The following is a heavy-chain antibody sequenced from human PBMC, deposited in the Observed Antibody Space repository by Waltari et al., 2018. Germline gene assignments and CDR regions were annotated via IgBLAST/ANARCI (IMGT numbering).Heavy chain of an antibody. CDR1: GGSISSSNW. D-gene: IGHD6-19*01. CDR2: IYQSGST. V-gene: IGHV4-4*02. Sequence: QVQLQESGPGLVKPSGTLSLTCAVSGGSISSSNWWSWVRQPPGKGLEWIGEIYQSGSTNYTPSLTSRVTISVDKSKNQFSLKLSSVTAADTAVYYCATTGYSSGRFDYWGQGTLVTVSS. J-gene: IGHJ4*02. CDR3: ATTGYSSGRFDY.